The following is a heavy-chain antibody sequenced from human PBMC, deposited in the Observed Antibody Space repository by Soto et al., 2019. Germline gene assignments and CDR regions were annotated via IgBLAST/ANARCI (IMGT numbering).Heavy chain of an antibody. D-gene: IGHD4-17*01. CDR3: ARTEGLDYGDYLDY. CDR2: TSAYNGNT. J-gene: IGHJ4*02. V-gene: IGHV1-18*01. Sequence: ASVKVSCKASGYTFTSYGISWVRQAPGQGLEWMGWTSAYNGNTNYAQKLQGRVTMTTDTSTSTAYMELRSLRSDDTAVYYCARTEGLDYGDYLDYWGQGTLVTVSS. CDR1: GYTFTSYG.